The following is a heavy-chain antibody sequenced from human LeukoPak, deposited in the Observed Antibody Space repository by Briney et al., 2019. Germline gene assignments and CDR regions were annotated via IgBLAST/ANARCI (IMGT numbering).Heavy chain of an antibody. J-gene: IGHJ4*02. Sequence: SETLSLTCAVYGGFFSGYYWTWIRQPPGKGLEWIGEINHSGNTNYNPSLKSRVTISVDTSKNQFSLNLSSVTAADTAVYYCARGLLDSYWGQGTLVTVSS. CDR1: GGFFSGYY. D-gene: IGHD3-16*01. CDR3: ARGLLDSY. V-gene: IGHV4-34*01. CDR2: INHSGNT.